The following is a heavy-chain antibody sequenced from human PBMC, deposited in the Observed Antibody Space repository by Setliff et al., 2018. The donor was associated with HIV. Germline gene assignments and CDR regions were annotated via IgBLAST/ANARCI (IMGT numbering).Heavy chain of an antibody. Sequence: SVKVSCKASGGTFSSYVISWVRQAPGQGPEWMGGIIPMYGVTNYAQKFQGRVTITTDESTSTVYMELTNLRSEDTAMYYCALPYCSGGNCWSSASLPPAGWFDPWGQGTLVTVS. CDR2: IIPMYGVT. V-gene: IGHV1-69*05. CDR3: ALPYCSGGNCWSSASLPPAGWFDP. CDR1: GGTFSSYV. J-gene: IGHJ5*02. D-gene: IGHD2-15*01.